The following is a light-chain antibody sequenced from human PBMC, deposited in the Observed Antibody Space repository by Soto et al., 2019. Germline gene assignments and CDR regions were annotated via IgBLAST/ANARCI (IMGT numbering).Light chain of an antibody. CDR2: DAS. V-gene: IGKV1-5*01. Sequence: DIQMTQYPSTLSASVGDRVTITCRASQSISSWLAWYQQKPGKAPKLLIYDASSLESGVPSRFSGSGSGTEFTLTISRLQPDDFATYYCQQYNSYSRTFGQGTKLEIK. CDR1: QSISSW. J-gene: IGKJ2*02. CDR3: QQYNSYSRT.